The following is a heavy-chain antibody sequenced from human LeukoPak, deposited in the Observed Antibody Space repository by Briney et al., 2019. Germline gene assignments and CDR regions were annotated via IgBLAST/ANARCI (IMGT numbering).Heavy chain of an antibody. D-gene: IGHD6-13*01. CDR2: IIPILGIA. CDR3: ATRPVAAAGFYYFDY. Sequence: ASVKVSCKASGGTFSSYAISWVRQAPGQGLEWMGRIIPILGIANYAQKFQGRVTMTEDTSTDTAYMELSSLRSEDTAVYYCATRPVAAAGFYYFDYWGQGTLVTVSS. CDR1: GGTFSSYA. J-gene: IGHJ4*02. V-gene: IGHV1-69*04.